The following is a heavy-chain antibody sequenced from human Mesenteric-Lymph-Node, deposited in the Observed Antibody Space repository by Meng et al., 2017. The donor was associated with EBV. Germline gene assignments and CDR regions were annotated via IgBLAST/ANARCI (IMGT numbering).Heavy chain of an antibody. J-gene: IGHJ5*02. Sequence: GRRTETGPGLVEPSGTLSLTCAVSGGSISSSNWWSWVRQPPGKGLEWIGEIYHSGSTNYNPSLKSRVTISVDKSKNQFSLKLSSVTAADTAVYYCASHRYCSSTSCSWFDPWGQGTLVTVSS. D-gene: IGHD2-2*01. CDR3: ASHRYCSSTSCSWFDP. CDR1: GGSISSSNW. V-gene: IGHV4-4*02. CDR2: IYHSGST.